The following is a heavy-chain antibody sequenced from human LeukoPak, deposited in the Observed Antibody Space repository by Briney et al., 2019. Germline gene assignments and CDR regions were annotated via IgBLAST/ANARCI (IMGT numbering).Heavy chain of an antibody. J-gene: IGHJ4*02. CDR2: TSSSDAGT. V-gene: IGHV3-23*01. Sequence: PGGSLRLSCAASGFTLSTYAMSWVRQTPGKGLEWVAATSSSDAGTYHAGSVRGRFTISRDNSKNTLYLQMNSLRAEDAAVYFCAKAPVTSCRGAYCYPFDSWGQGTLVTVSS. CDR1: GFTLSTYA. CDR3: AKAPVTSCRGAYCYPFDS. D-gene: IGHD2-21*01.